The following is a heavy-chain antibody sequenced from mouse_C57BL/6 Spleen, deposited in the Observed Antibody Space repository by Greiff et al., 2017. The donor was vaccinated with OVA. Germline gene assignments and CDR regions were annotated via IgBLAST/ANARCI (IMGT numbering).Heavy chain of an antibody. CDR3: ARDYGPLYAMDY. CDR1: GYTFTSYW. CDR2: IYPGSGST. Sequence: QVQLQQPGAELVKPGASVKMSCKASGYTFTSYWITWVKQRPGQGLEWIGDIYPGSGSTNYYEKFKSKAILTVDTSSSTAYMQLSSLTSEDSAVYYCARDYGPLYAMDYWGQGTSVTVSS. V-gene: IGHV1-55*01. D-gene: IGHD1-1*01. J-gene: IGHJ4*01.